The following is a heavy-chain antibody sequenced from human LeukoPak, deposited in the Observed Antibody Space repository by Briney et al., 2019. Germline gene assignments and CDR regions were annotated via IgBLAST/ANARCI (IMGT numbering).Heavy chain of an antibody. CDR2: MYHTGST. V-gene: IGHV4-38-2*02. Sequence: SETLSLTCTVSGYSISSGYYWGWIRQPPGKGLEWIGSMYHTGSTYYNPSLKSRVTISVDTSKNQFSLKLSSVTAADTAVYYCARAKWELFDYWGQGTLVTVSS. CDR3: ARAKWELFDY. D-gene: IGHD1-26*01. CDR1: GYSISSGYY. J-gene: IGHJ4*02.